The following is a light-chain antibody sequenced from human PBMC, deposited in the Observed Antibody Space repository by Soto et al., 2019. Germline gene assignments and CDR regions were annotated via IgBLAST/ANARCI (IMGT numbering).Light chain of an antibody. CDR2: GAS. CDR1: QSIGSN. CDR3: QQYNNWPPWT. Sequence: EIVLTQSPVALSLSPGESATLSCRASQSIGSNYLAWYQQKPGQAPRLLIYGASKRATGIPDRFSGSGSGAEFTLTISSLQSEDFAVYYCQQYNNWPPWTFGQGTKVDNK. J-gene: IGKJ1*01. V-gene: IGKV3-15*01.